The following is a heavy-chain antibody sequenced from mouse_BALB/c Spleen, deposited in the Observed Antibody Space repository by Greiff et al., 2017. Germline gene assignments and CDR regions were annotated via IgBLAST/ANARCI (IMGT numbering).Heavy chain of an antibody. V-gene: IGHV5-9-3*01. CDR3: ARRLYYDYDYYAMDY. CDR1: GFTFSSYA. CDR2: ISSGGSYT. J-gene: IGHJ4*01. D-gene: IGHD2-4*01. Sequence: EVHLVESGGGLVKPGGSLKLSCAASGFTFSSYAMSWVRQTPEKRLEWVATISSGGSYTYYPDSVKGRFTISRDNAKNTLYLQRSSLRSEDTAMYYWARRLYYDYDYYAMDYWGQGTSVTVSA.